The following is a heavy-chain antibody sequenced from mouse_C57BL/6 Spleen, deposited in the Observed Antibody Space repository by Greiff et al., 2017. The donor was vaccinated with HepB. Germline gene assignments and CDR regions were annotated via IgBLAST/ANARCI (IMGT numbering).Heavy chain of an antibody. CDR1: GYTFTDYN. V-gene: IGHV1-18*01. J-gene: IGHJ4*01. CDR2: INPNNGGT. Sequence: EVQLQQSGPELVKPGASVKIPCKASGYTFTDYNMDWVKQSHGKSLEWIGDINPNNGGTIYNQKFKGKATLTVDKSSSTAYMELRSLTSEDTAVDYCARSHYYGSSYVPFDYAMDYWGQGTSVTVSS. D-gene: IGHD1-1*01. CDR3: ARSHYYGSSYVPFDYAMDY.